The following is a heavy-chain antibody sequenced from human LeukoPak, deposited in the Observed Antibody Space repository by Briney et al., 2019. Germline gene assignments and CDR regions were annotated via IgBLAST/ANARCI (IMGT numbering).Heavy chain of an antibody. J-gene: IGHJ4*02. CDR3: AKDGYNPQTHDYYFDY. CDR1: GFTFSIYA. D-gene: IGHD5-24*01. V-gene: IGHV3-23*01. Sequence: GGSLRLSCTASGFTFSIYAMNWVRQAPGKGLEWVSAISGGGGNTYYADSVKGRFTISRDNSKNTLYLQVNSLRAEDTAVYYCAKDGYNPQTHDYYFDYWGQGTLVTVSS. CDR2: ISGGGGNT.